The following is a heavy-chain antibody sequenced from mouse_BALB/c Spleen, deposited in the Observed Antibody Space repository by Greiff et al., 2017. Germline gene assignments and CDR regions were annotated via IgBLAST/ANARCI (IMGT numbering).Heavy chain of an antibody. J-gene: IGHJ4*01. CDR2: ISYSGST. Sequence: EVKLVESGPGLVKPSQSLSLTCTVTGYSITSDYAWNWLRQFPGNKLEWMGYISYSGSTSYNPSLKSRISITRDTSKNQFFLQLNSVTTEDTATYYCARRRYEGYAMDYWGQGTSVTVSS. CDR3: ARRRYEGYAMDY. CDR1: GYSITSDYA. D-gene: IGHD2-14*01. V-gene: IGHV3-2*02.